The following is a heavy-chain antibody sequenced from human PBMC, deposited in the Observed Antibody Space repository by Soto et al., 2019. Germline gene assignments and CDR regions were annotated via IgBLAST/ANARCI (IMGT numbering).Heavy chain of an antibody. J-gene: IGHJ4*02. V-gene: IGHV3-74*03. Sequence: PGGSLRLSCAASGLTFRSYWMHWVRQAPGKGLVWVSRINTDGSVAMYVDSVKGRFTISRDNAKNSLYLQMNSLRAEDTAVYYCARAVRGYSYGPLDYWGQGTLVTV. CDR3: ARAVRGYSYGPLDY. CDR2: INTDGSVA. CDR1: GLTFRSYW. D-gene: IGHD5-18*01.